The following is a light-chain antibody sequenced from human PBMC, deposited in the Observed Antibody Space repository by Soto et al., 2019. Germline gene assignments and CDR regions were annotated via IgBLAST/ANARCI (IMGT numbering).Light chain of an antibody. V-gene: IGLV4-60*02. CDR2: LEGSGSY. J-gene: IGLJ7*01. CDR1: SGYSNYI. Sequence: QAVVTQSSSASASLGSSVKLTCTLSSGYSNYIIAWHQQQPGKAPRYLMKLEGSGSYNKGSGVPDRFSGSSSGADRHLTISNLQFEDEADYYCETWDSNIAVFGGGTQLTVL. CDR3: ETWDSNIAV.